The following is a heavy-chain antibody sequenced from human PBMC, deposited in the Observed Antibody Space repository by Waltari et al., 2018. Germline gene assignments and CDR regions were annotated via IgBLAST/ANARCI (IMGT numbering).Heavy chain of an antibody. CDR3: AGVQGATTHWYYYYYYMDV. CDR1: GYSISSGYY. J-gene: IGHJ6*03. D-gene: IGHD1-26*01. Sequence: QVQLQESGPGLVKPSETLSLTCTVSGYSISSGYYWGWIRQPPGKGLEWIGSIYHSGSTYYNPSLKSRVTISVDTSKNQFSLKLSSVTAADTAVYYCAGVQGATTHWYYYYYYMDVWGKGTTVTVSS. CDR2: IYHSGST. V-gene: IGHV4-38-2*02.